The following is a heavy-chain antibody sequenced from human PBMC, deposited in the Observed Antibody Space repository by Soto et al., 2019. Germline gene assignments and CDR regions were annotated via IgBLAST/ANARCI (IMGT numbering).Heavy chain of an antibody. V-gene: IGHV3-66*01. Sequence: EMLVVESGGGLVQPGGSLRLSCAASGFTVSSNYMTWVRQVPGKGLEWVSIIYSGGNTYYADSVKGRFTLSRDNSKNTLYLQMNSLGAEDTAVYYCARGILRGFIIYYYYMDVWGKGTTVTVSS. J-gene: IGHJ6*03. CDR1: GFTVSSNY. CDR2: IYSGGNT. D-gene: IGHD3-10*01. CDR3: ARGILRGFIIYYYYMDV.